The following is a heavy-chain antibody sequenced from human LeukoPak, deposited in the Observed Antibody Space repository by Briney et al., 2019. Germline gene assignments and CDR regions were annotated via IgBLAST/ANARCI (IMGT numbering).Heavy chain of an antibody. CDR1: GGTFSSYA. V-gene: IGHV1-69*13. J-gene: IGHJ6*02. Sequence: SVKVSCKASGGTFSSYAISWVRQAPGQGLEWVGGIIPIFGTANYAQKFQGRVTITADESTSTAYMELSSLRSEDTAVYYCAKAEYYYDSSGYRYYYYGMDVWGQGTTVTVSS. CDR3: AKAEYYYDSSGYRYYYYGMDV. D-gene: IGHD3-22*01. CDR2: IIPIFGTA.